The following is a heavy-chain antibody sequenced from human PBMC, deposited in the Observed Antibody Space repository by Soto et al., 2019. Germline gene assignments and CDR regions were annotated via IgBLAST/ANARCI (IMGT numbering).Heavy chain of an antibody. V-gene: IGHV3-21*01. CDR1: GFTFSSYS. CDR3: ARASYYYDGSGYHGY. D-gene: IGHD3-22*01. J-gene: IGHJ4*02. CDR2: ISSSSSYI. Sequence: EVQLVESGGGLVKPGGSLRLSCAASGFTFSSYSMNWVRQAPGKGLEWVSSISSSSSYIYYADSVKGRFTISGDNAKNSLYLQMNSLRAEDTAVYYCARASYYYDGSGYHGYWGQGTLVTVSS.